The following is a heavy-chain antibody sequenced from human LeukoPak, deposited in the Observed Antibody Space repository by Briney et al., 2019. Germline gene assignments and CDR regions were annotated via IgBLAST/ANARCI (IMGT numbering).Heavy chain of an antibody. CDR1: GGSVSSGSYY. Sequence: SETLSLTCTVSGGSVSSGSYYWSWIRQPPGKGLEWIGYIYYSESTNYNPSLKSRVTISVDTSKNQFSLKLSSVTAADTAVHYCARAGAKYYYDSSGYYSTAFDIWGQGTMVTVSS. J-gene: IGHJ3*02. CDR3: ARAGAKYYYDSSGYYSTAFDI. D-gene: IGHD3-22*01. V-gene: IGHV4-61*01. CDR2: IYYSEST.